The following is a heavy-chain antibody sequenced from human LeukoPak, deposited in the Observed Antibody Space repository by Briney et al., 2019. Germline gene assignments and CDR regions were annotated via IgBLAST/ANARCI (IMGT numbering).Heavy chain of an antibody. J-gene: IGHJ4*02. CDR2: IYHSGST. CDR1: GGSISSGGYS. Sequence: TLSLTCAVSGGSISSGGYSWSWIRQPPGKGLEWIGYIYHSGSTYYNPSLKSRVTISVDRSKNQFSLKLSSVTAADTAVYYCARDRGELAIDYWGQGTLVTVSS. D-gene: IGHD1-26*01. V-gene: IGHV4-30-2*01. CDR3: ARDRGELAIDY.